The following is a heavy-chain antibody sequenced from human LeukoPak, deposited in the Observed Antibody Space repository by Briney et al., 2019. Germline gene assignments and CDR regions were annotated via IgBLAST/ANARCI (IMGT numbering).Heavy chain of an antibody. CDR3: ARAQYCSSTSCYIITGDLDY. Sequence: ASVKVSCKASGYTFTSYDINWVRQATGQGLEWMGWMNPNSSNTGYAQKFQGRVTMTRNTSISTAYMELSSLRSEDAAVYYCARAQYCSSTSCYIITGDLDYWGQGTLVTVSS. D-gene: IGHD2-2*02. V-gene: IGHV1-8*01. J-gene: IGHJ4*02. CDR1: GYTFTSYD. CDR2: MNPNSSNT.